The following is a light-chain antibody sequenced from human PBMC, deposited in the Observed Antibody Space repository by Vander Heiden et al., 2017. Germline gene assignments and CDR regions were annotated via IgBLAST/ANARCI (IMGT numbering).Light chain of an antibody. CDR2: LGS. J-gene: IGKJ2*01. CDR3: MQALHSPYT. CDR1: QSLLHSNGYNY. V-gene: IGKV2-28*01. Sequence: SVKTESPLSRPVTPGQPASISCRSSQSLLHSNGYNYLDWYQQKPGHSPQLLIYLGSNRASGVPDRFSGSGSGTDFTLKISRVEAEDVGVYYCMQALHSPYTFGQGTKLEIK.